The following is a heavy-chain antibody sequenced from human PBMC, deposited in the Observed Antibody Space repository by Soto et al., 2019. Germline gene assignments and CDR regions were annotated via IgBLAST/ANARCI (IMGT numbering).Heavy chain of an antibody. J-gene: IGHJ6*02. Sequence: SETLSLTCAVSGGSISSSNWWSWVRHPPGKGLEWIGEIYHSGSTNYNPSLKSRVTISVDKSKNQFSLKLSSVTAADTAVYYCARRNYDILTGYYLNYGMDVWGQGTTVT. CDR1: GGSISSSNW. D-gene: IGHD3-9*01. V-gene: IGHV4-4*02. CDR2: IYHSGST. CDR3: ARRNYDILTGYYLNYGMDV.